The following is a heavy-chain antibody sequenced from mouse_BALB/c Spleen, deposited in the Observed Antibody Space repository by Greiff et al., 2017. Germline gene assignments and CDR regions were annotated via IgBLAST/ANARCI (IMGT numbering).Heavy chain of an antibody. J-gene: IGHJ1*01. D-gene: IGHD1-1*01. Sequence: EVKLVESGGGLVQPGGSLKLSCAASGFTFSSYGMSWVRQTPDKRLELVATINSNGGSTYYPDSVKGRFTISRDNAKNTLYLQMSSLKSEDTAMYYCAREGYYYGSTWYFDVWGAGTTVTVSS. CDR3: AREGYYYGSTWYFDV. CDR1: GFTFSSYG. CDR2: INSNGGST. V-gene: IGHV5-6-3*01.